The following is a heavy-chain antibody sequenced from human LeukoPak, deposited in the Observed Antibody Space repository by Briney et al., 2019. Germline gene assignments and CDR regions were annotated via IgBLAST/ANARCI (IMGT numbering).Heavy chain of an antibody. J-gene: IGHJ4*02. D-gene: IGHD2-21*01. Sequence: ASVKVSCKASGGTFSSYAISGVRQAPGQGLEWMGRIIPIFGTANYAQKFQGRVTITTDESTSTAYMELSSLRSEDTAVYYCAGNVVATFDYWGQGTLVTVSS. CDR3: AGNVVATFDY. V-gene: IGHV1-69*05. CDR1: GGTFSSYA. CDR2: IIPIFGTA.